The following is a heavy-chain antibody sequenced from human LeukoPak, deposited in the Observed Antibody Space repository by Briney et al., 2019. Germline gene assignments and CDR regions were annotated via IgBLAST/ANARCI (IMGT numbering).Heavy chain of an antibody. CDR3: AKQSPYDSSGYYYLLVY. V-gene: IGHV3-23*01. D-gene: IGHD3-22*01. Sequence: GGTLRLSCAASGFTFSSYAMSWVRQAPGKGLEWASATSGSGGSTYYADPVKDRLTIPRDNPKNTLYLQMNSLRAQDTAVYYCAKQSPYDSSGYYYLLVYWGQGTLVTVSS. CDR2: TSGSGGST. J-gene: IGHJ4*02. CDR1: GFTFSSYA.